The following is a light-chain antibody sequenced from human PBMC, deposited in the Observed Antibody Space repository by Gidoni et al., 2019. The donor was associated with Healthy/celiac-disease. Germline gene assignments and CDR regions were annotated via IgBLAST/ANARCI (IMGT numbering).Light chain of an antibody. CDR2: AAS. V-gene: IGKV1-39*01. J-gene: IGKJ2*01. CDR3: QQSYSTPQT. Sequence: DLQMTQSPSSLSASVGDRVTITCRASQSISSYFNWYQQKPGKAPKLLIYAASRLQSGVPSRFSGSGSGTDFTLTISSLQPEDFATYYCQQSYSTPQTFGQGTKLEIK. CDR1: QSISSY.